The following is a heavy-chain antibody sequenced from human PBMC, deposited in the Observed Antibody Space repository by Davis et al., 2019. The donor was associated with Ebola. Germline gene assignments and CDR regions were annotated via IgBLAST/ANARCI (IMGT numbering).Heavy chain of an antibody. Sequence: GESLKISCAASGFTFSSYSMNWVRQAPGKGLEWVSYISSSSSYTNYADSVKGRFTISRDNAKNSLYLQMNSLRAEDTAVYYCARTCSHRSIPRTPAYYYGMDVWGQGTTVTVSS. V-gene: IGHV3-21*05. CDR1: GFTFSSYS. J-gene: IGHJ6*02. CDR2: ISSSSSYT. CDR3: ARTCSHRSIPRTPAYYYGMDV. D-gene: IGHD1-14*01.